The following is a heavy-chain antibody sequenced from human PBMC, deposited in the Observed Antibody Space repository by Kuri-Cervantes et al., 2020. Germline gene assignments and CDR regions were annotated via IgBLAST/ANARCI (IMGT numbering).Heavy chain of an antibody. CDR3: ASIIARATFDY. V-gene: IGHV4-34*01. CDR2: INHSGST. Sequence: SETLSLTCAVYGGSFSGYYWSWIRQPPGKGLEWIGEINHSGSTNYNPSLKSRVTISVDKSKNQFSLKLSSVTAADTAVYYCASIIARATFDYWGQGTLVTVSS. D-gene: IGHD2/OR15-2a*01. CDR1: GGSFSGYY. J-gene: IGHJ4*02.